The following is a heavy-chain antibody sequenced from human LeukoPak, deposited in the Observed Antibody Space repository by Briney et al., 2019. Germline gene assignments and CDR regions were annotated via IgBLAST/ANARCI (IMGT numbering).Heavy chain of an antibody. V-gene: IGHV4-59*01. J-gene: IGHJ4*02. Sequence: SETLSLTCTVSGGSISSYYWSWIRQPPGKGLEWIGYIYYSGSTNYNPSLKSRVTISVDTSKNQLSLKLSSVTAADTAVYYCARAVIAAAGTRFDYWGQGTLVTVSS. CDR1: GGSISSYY. CDR3: ARAVIAAAGTRFDY. D-gene: IGHD6-13*01. CDR2: IYYSGST.